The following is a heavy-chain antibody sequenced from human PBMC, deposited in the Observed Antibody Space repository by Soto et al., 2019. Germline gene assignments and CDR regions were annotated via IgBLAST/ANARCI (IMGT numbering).Heavy chain of an antibody. CDR3: AVASIAARYIDY. CDR1: CVSISSYY. D-gene: IGHD6-6*01. Sequence: QVQLQESGPGLVKPSETLSLTCTVSCVSISSYYWSWIRQPPGKGLEWIGYIYYSGSTNYNPSLKSRVTISVDTSKNQFSLKLSSVTAADTAVYYCAVASIAARYIDYWGQGTLVTVSS. J-gene: IGHJ4*02. V-gene: IGHV4-59*01. CDR2: IYYSGST.